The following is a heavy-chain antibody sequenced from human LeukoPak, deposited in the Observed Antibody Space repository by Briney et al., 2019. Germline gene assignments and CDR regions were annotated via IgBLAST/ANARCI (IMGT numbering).Heavy chain of an antibody. D-gene: IGHD3-10*01. J-gene: IGHJ6*03. Sequence: PSETLSLTCAVSGHPINSAYYWVWIRQPPGKGLEWIGSLYHPDSTYYNPSLESRATMSDDTSRNQFSLKLSFVTAADTAVYYCARQFDSYFYYYLDVWGTGTTVTVSS. CDR2: LYHPDST. V-gene: IGHV4-38-2*01. CDR1: GHPINSAYY. CDR3: ARQFDSYFYYYLDV.